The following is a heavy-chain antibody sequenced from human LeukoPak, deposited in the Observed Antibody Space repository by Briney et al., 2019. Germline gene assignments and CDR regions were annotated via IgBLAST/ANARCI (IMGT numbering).Heavy chain of an antibody. J-gene: IGHJ4*02. D-gene: IGHD2-15*01. CDR3: ARIHRYCSGGACYVLDN. CDR1: GGSVSGYY. Sequence: SETLSLTCVVSGGSVSGYYWGWIRQPPGRGLEWTGYVYYSGSTNYNPSFKSRITISVDTSRNQFSLQLSSVTAADTAVYYCARIHRYCSGGACYVLDNWGQGTLVAVSS. CDR2: VYYSGST. V-gene: IGHV4-59*02.